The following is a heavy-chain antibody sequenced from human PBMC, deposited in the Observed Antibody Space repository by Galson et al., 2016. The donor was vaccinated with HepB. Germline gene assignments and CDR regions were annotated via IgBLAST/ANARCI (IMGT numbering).Heavy chain of an antibody. J-gene: IGHJ6*02. CDR3: ARDGPGWVMATITILVYYHGMDV. CDR1: GFTFSSYS. Sequence: SLRLSCAASGFTFSSYSMNWVRQAPGKGLEWVPYISSSSSTIYYADSVKGRFTISRDNAKNSLYLQMKNLRDEDTAVYYLARDGPGWVMATITILVYYHGMDVWGQGTTVTVSS. D-gene: IGHD5-24*01. V-gene: IGHV3-48*02. CDR2: ISSSSSTI.